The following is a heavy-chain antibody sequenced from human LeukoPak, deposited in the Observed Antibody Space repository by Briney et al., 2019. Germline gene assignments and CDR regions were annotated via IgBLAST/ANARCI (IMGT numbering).Heavy chain of an antibody. CDR3: ARPMGGDLLFDL. J-gene: IGHJ4*02. Sequence: SETLSLTCTVSGGSISIFYWSWIRQPPGKGLEWIGDIYYSGTTNYNPSLKSRVTISVDTSKNQFSLELTSVTAADTAVYYCARPMGGDLLFDLWGQGTLVTVSS. V-gene: IGHV4-59*01. CDR1: GGSISIFY. CDR2: IYYSGTT. D-gene: IGHD3-10*02.